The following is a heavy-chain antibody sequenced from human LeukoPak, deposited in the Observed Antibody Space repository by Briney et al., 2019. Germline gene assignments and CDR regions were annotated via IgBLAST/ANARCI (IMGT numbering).Heavy chain of an antibody. D-gene: IGHD6-19*01. V-gene: IGHV6-1*01. Sequence: SQTLSLICAISGDSVSSNSAAWNWIRQSPSRGLEWLGRTYYRSKWYNDYAVSVKSRITINPDTSKNQFSLQLNSVTPEDTAVYYCARATQWLVNNWFDPWGQGTLVTVSS. CDR3: ARATQWLVNNWFDP. CDR1: GDSVSSNSAA. CDR2: TYYRSKWYN. J-gene: IGHJ5*02.